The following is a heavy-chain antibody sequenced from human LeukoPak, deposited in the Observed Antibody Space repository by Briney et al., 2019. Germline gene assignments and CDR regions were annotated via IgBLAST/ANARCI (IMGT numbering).Heavy chain of an antibody. V-gene: IGHV1-18*01. CDR1: GYTFTSYG. J-gene: IGHJ4*02. D-gene: IGHD3-22*01. Sequence: ASVKVSCKAAGYTFTSYGISWVRRAPGEGLEWMGWISAYNGNANYAQKLQGRVTMTTDTSTSTAYMELRSLRSDDTAVYYCARGVGYYDSSGYYPHWGQGTLVTVSS. CDR2: ISAYNGNA. CDR3: ARGVGYYDSSGYYPH.